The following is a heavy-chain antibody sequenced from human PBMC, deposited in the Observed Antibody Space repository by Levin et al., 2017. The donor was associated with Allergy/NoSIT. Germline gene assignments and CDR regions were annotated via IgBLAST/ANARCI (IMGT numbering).Heavy chain of an antibody. CDR3: ARARSPESACAVHTERNYYSYGMDV. Sequence: LSLTCAASGFPISSNYMHWVRQAPGRGLEWVSVIYGYGSTYYADSVKGRFTVSRDNSKNTLYLQMNSLRAEDTAVYYCARARSPESACAVHTERNYYSYGMDVWGQGTTVTVSS. CDR1: GFPISSNY. D-gene: IGHD2-2*02. CDR2: IYGYGST. J-gene: IGHJ6*02. V-gene: IGHV3-53*01.